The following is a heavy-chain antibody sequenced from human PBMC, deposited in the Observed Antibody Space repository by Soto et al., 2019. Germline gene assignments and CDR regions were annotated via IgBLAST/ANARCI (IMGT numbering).Heavy chain of an antibody. J-gene: IGHJ6*02. Sequence: GGSLRLSCAASGFTFGSYPMTWVRQAPGKGLEWVSSNSSGSDTIFYADSVKGRFTISRDNYRGTLYLQMNRLRAEDMAIYYCARILYSSQRDGVDVWGQGTTVTVSS. CDR3: ARILYSSQRDGVDV. V-gene: IGHV3-23*01. CDR2: NSSGSDTI. D-gene: IGHD2-8*01. CDR1: GFTFGSYP.